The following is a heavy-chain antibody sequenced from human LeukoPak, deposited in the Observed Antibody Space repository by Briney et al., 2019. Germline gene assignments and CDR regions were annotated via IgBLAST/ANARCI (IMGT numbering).Heavy chain of an antibody. CDR2: ISGSGNSV. V-gene: IGHV3-23*01. J-gene: IGHJ4*02. D-gene: IGHD1-26*01. CDR1: GFTFRNYA. CDR3: AKEGGGSYVARYYLDY. Sequence: GGSLRISCAASGFTFRNYAMSWVRQAPGKGPEWVSAISGSGNSVNYADSVRGRFTISRDDSKNTLYLQMNSLRAEDTAVYYCAKEGGGSYVARYYLDYWGQGTLVTVSS.